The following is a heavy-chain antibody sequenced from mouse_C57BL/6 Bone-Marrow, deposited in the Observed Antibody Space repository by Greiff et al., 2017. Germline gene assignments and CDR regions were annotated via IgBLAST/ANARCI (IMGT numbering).Heavy chain of an antibody. J-gene: IGHJ3*01. CDR1: GYTFTDYY. CDR2: IKPYNGGT. CDR3: ASCICDWFAY. Sequence: EVQLQQSGPVLVKPGASVKMSCKASGYTFTDYYMNWVKQSHGKSLEWIGVIKPYNGGTNYNQKFKGKATLTVYKYSSTAYMELNRLKSDAYAVYYCASCICDWFAYWGQGTLVTVSA. V-gene: IGHV1-19*01.